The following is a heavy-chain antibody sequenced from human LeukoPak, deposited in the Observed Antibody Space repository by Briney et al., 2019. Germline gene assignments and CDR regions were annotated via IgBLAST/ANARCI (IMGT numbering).Heavy chain of an antibody. J-gene: IGHJ3*02. CDR3: TTEGSLAYSSSWYGDLDAFDI. CDR2: IKSKTDGGTT. D-gene: IGHD6-13*01. V-gene: IGHV3-15*01. CDR1: GFTFSNAW. Sequence: GGSLTLSCAASGFTFSNAWMSWVRQAPGKGLEWVGRIKSKTDGGTTDYAAPVKGRFTISRDDSKNTLYLQMNSLKTEDTAVYYCTTEGSLAYSSSWYGDLDAFDIWGQGTMVTVSS.